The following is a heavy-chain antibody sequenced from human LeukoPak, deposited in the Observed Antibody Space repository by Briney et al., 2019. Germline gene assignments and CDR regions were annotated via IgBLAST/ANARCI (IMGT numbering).Heavy chain of an antibody. CDR2: ISYDESLK. J-gene: IGHJ5*02. Sequence: GGSLRLSCVASGVNFSSHAMHWVRQAPGKGLEWLGVISYDESLKYYADSLEGRFSASRDNPRNTLYLHMTSLRPEDTAVYYCARDPAGYDSGGWFDPWGQGTLVIVSS. CDR1: GVNFSSHA. V-gene: IGHV3-30*01. D-gene: IGHD5-12*01. CDR3: ARDPAGYDSGGWFDP.